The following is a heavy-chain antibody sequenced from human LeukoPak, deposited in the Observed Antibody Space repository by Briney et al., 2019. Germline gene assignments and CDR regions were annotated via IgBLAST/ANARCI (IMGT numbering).Heavy chain of an antibody. V-gene: IGHV1-2*06. CDR1: GYTFTGYY. CDR2: INPNSGGT. J-gene: IGHJ6*03. Sequence: GASVKVSCKASGYTFTGYYMHWVRQAPGQGLEWMGRINPNSGGTNYAQKFRGRVTMTRDTSISTAYMELSRLRSDDTAVYYCARSPVYYYYYMDVWGKGTTVTVSS. CDR3: ARSPVYYYYYMDV.